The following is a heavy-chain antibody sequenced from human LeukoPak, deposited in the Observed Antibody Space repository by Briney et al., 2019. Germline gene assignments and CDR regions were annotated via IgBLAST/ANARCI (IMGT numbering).Heavy chain of an antibody. CDR3: AKGSGGSSYSWVDY. V-gene: IGHV3-23*01. J-gene: IGHJ4*02. CDR2: ISGSGGST. CDR1: GFTFSSYA. D-gene: IGHD2-15*01. Sequence: GGSLRLSCAASGFTFSSYAMSWVRQAPGKGLEWVSAISGSGGSTYYADSVKGRFTISRDNSKNMFYLQMNSLRVEDTAVYYCAKGSGGSSYSWVDYWGQGTPITVSS.